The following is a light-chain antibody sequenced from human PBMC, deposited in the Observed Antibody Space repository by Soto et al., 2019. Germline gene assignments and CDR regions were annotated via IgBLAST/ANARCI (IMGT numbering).Light chain of an antibody. CDR3: AAWDDSLNGPDVV. CDR1: SSNIGSNT. V-gene: IGLV1-44*01. Sequence: QSVLTQPPSASGTPGQRVTISCSGSSSNIGSNTVNWYQQLPGTAPKLLIYNNNQRPSGVPDRFSASKSGTSASLAISGLQSADEADYYCAAWDDSLNGPDVVFGGGTKLTVL. J-gene: IGLJ2*01. CDR2: NNN.